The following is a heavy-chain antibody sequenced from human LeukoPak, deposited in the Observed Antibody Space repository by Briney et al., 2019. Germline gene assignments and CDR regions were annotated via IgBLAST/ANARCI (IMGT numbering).Heavy chain of an antibody. D-gene: IGHD3-10*01. CDR3: ARDYSRSRYYGSGSYPSFDP. CDR1: GGSISSSSYY. V-gene: IGHV4-39*02. Sequence: SETLSLTCTVSGGSISSSSYYWGWIRQPPGKGLEWIGSIYYSGSTYYNPSLKSRVTVSVDTSKNQFSLKLSSVTAADTAVYYCARDYSRSRYYGSGSYPSFDPWGQGTLVTVSS. J-gene: IGHJ5*02. CDR2: IYYSGST.